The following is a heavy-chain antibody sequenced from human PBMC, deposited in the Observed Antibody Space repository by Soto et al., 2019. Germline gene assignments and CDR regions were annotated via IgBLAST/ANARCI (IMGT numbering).Heavy chain of an antibody. CDR3: AKDNSPYSGYNSFDY. J-gene: IGHJ4*02. Sequence: EVRLLESGGGLIQPGGSLRLSCAASGFTFSSYVMSWVRQAPGTGLEWVSGISGSGTNTYYADSVKGRFTISRDNSKNTLYLQMTSLRAEDTAEYYCAKDNSPYSGYNSFDYWGEGTRVTVSS. V-gene: IGHV3-23*01. CDR2: ISGSGTNT. CDR1: GFTFSSYV. D-gene: IGHD5-12*01.